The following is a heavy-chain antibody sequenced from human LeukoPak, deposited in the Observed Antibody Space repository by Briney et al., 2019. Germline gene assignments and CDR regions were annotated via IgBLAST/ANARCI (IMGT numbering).Heavy chain of an antibody. CDR2: ISHDGTNK. V-gene: IGHV3-30*09. CDR3: ARHRGPSLHSSGYFDY. Sequence: GRSLRLSCAASGFPFSGYAIHWVRQAPGKGLEWVAVISHDGTNKYYADSVKGRFAISRDNSKNTLYLQMNSLRTEDTAVYYCARHRGPSLHSSGYFDYWGQGTLVTVSS. CDR1: GFPFSGYA. D-gene: IGHD3-22*01. J-gene: IGHJ4*02.